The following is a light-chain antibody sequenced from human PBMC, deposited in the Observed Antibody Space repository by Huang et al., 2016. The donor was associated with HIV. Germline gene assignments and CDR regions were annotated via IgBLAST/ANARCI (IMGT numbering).Light chain of an antibody. J-gene: IGKJ4*01. CDR3: QESDTWPRLT. V-gene: IGKV3-11*01. CDR2: VAS. CDR1: QSVSHY. Sequence: IVLTQSPASLSLSPGERATLSCRASQSVSHYLAWYQHKPGQPPRPLIYVASWRATDIPTRLNGTGSGTDFTLTISSLETADSAAYYCQESDTWPRLTLGGGTKVEIK.